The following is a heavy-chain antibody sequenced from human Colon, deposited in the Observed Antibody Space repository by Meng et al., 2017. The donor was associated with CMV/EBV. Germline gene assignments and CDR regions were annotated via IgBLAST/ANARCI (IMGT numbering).Heavy chain of an antibody. Sequence: GESLKISYAASGFTFNTYTMNWVRQAPGKGLEWVSSISSTSRYILYADSLKGRFTISRDNAKNSLYLQMNNLRAEDTALYYCARDSGYCTGSTCSGWFDPWGQGTLVTVSS. CDR2: ISSTSRYI. CDR3: ARDSGYCTGSTCSGWFDP. J-gene: IGHJ5*02. D-gene: IGHD2-8*02. CDR1: GFTFNTYT. V-gene: IGHV3-21*06.